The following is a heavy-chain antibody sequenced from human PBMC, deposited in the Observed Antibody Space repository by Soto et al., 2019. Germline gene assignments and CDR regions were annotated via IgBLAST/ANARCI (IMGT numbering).Heavy chain of an antibody. CDR2: INHSGSS. Sequence: SEILSLTCAVYSGSLRGYYWSWIRQPPGKGLEWIGQINHSGSSNYNPSLKSRVTISVDTSQNHFSLELSSVTAADTAMYYCARRPDGFDYWGQGTPVTVSS. V-gene: IGHV4-34*01. CDR3: ARRPDGFDY. CDR1: SGSLRGYY. J-gene: IGHJ4*02.